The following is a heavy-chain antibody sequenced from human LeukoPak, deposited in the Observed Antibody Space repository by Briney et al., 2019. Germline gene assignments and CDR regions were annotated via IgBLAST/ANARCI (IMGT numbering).Heavy chain of an antibody. D-gene: IGHD1-26*01. CDR1: GASISSFY. CDR2: IYNTGSA. CDR3: ARQRGSYVPYSFDY. J-gene: IGHJ4*02. V-gene: IGHV4-4*07. Sequence: SETLSLTCKVSGASISSFYWGWIRQPAGKGLEWIGRIYNTGSANYNPSLQSRVTMSLDTSKNQLSLKVSSVTAADTAVYYCARQRGSYVPYSFDYWGQGTLVTVSS.